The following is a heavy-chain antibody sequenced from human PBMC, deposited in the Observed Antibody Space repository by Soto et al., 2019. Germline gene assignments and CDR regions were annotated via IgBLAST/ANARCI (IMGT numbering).Heavy chain of an antibody. CDR3: TPLGTGFHI. CDR2: IRNKANSDTT. V-gene: IGHV3-72*01. J-gene: IGHJ3*02. Sequence: EVQVVESGGGLVQPGGSLRLSCAASGFSFSDHHMDWVRQAPGKGLEWVGGIRNKANSDTTEYAASVKGRLNISRDDSKNSLYLQMNRLKTVDTAVYYSTPLGTGFHILGQGTMVTVSS. CDR1: GFSFSDHH. D-gene: IGHD2-8*02.